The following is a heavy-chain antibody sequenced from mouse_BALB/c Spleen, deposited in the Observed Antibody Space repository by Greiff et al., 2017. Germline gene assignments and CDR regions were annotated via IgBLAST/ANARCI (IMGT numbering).Heavy chain of an antibody. V-gene: IGHV14-4*02. CDR3: ARSRIYDGYPFDY. CDR1: GFNIKDYY. Sequence: VQLKESGAELVRSGASVKLSCTASGFNIKDYYMHWVKQRPEQGLEWIGWIDPENGDTEYAPKFQGKATMTADTSSNTAYLQLSSLTSEDTAVYYCARSRIYDGYPFDYWGQGTTLTVSS. CDR2: IDPENGDT. D-gene: IGHD2-3*01. J-gene: IGHJ2*01.